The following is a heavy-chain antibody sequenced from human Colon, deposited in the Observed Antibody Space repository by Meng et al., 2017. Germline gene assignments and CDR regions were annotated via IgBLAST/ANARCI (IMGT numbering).Heavy chain of an antibody. J-gene: IGHJ4*02. CDR2: IDYSRSI. Sequence: QVQLRESGPGLVKPSETLSLTCTVSGGSVSSDSHNWGWIRQPPGKGLEWIGYIDYSRSINYYPSLKSRVTMSVDTSKNQFSLNLSSVTAADTAVYYCAGGPWELDYWGQGTLVTVSS. D-gene: IGHD1-26*01. CDR3: AGGPWELDY. V-gene: IGHV4-61*01. CDR1: GGSVSSDSHN.